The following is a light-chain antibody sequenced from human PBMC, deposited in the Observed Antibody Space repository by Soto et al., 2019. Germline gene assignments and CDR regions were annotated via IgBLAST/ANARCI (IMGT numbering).Light chain of an antibody. CDR2: GAT. J-gene: IGKJ1*01. CDR3: QQYGKWPRT. V-gene: IGKV3-15*01. CDR1: QSVRSN. Sequence: EIVLTQSPANLSVSPGERATLSCRASQSVRSNLAWYQQKPGQAPRLLIFGATTRATNISARFTGSGSGTEFTLTISSLQSDDLAVYYCQQYGKWPRTFGQGTKVDIK.